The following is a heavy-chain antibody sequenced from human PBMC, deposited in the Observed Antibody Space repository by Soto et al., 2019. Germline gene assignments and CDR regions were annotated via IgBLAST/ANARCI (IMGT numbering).Heavy chain of an antibody. J-gene: IGHJ3*02. CDR1: GFTSTNYV. Sequence: GSLRLSCAASGFTSTNYVMNLVRQAPGKGLEWVSSISGSGTTTFYADSVKGRFIISRDNSKNTLYLQMNSLRAEDTALYYCAKDRVGGVPDAFDIWGQGTMVTVSS. CDR2: ISGSGTTT. V-gene: IGHV3-23*01. CDR3: AKDRVGGVPDAFDI. D-gene: IGHD2-8*01.